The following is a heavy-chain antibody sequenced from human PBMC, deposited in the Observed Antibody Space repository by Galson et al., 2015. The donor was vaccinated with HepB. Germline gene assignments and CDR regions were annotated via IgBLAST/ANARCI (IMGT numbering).Heavy chain of an antibody. J-gene: IGHJ4*02. Sequence: SLRLSCAASGFTFSSYAMHWVRQAPGKGLEWVAVISYDGSNKYYADSVKGRFTISRDNSKNTLYLQMNSLRAEDTAVYYCARDQYSSGYYEQTSDYWGQGTLVTVSS. CDR1: GFTFSSYA. CDR3: ARDQYSSGYYEQTSDY. CDR2: ISYDGSNK. D-gene: IGHD3-22*01. V-gene: IGHV3-30*04.